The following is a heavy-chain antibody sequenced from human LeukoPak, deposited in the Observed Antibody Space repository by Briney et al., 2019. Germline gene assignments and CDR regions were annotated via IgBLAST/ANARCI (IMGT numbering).Heavy chain of an antibody. CDR1: GYSFTSYW. V-gene: IGHV5-51*01. D-gene: IGHD3-10*01. Sequence: GESLKISCKGSGYSFTSYWIGWVRQMPGKGLEWMGIIYPGDSDTRYSPSFQGQVTISADKSISTAYLQWSSLKASDTAMYYCARRITMVRGVTRAYYFDYWGQGTLVTVSS. CDR2: IYPGDSDT. CDR3: ARRITMVRGVTRAYYFDY. J-gene: IGHJ4*02.